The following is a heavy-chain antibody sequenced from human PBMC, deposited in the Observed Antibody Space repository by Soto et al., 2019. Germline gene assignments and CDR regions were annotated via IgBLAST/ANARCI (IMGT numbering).Heavy chain of an antibody. D-gene: IGHD3-10*01. J-gene: IGHJ6*02. CDR3: ARVSLQGYGSGSYSSYYGMDV. Sequence: PSETLSLTCTVSGGSVSIGSYYWSWIRQPPGKGLEWIGYIYYSGSTNYNPSLKSRVTISVDTSKNQFSLKLSSVTAADTAVYYCARVSLQGYGSGSYSSYYGMDVWGQGTTVTVSS. CDR1: GGSVSIGSYY. CDR2: IYYSGST. V-gene: IGHV4-61*01.